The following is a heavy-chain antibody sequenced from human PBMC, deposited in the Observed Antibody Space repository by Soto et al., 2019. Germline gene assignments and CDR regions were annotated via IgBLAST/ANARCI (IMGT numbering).Heavy chain of an antibody. CDR3: ARAVLWFGESLGIDP. V-gene: IGHV3-30-3*01. CDR1: GFTFSSYA. D-gene: IGHD3-10*01. J-gene: IGHJ5*02. CDR2: ISYDGSNK. Sequence: GGSLRLSCAASGFTFSSYAMHWVRQAPGKGLEWVAVISYDGSNKYYADSVKGRFTISRDNSKNTLYLQMNSLRAEDTAVYYCARAVLWFGESLGIDPWGQGTLVTVSS.